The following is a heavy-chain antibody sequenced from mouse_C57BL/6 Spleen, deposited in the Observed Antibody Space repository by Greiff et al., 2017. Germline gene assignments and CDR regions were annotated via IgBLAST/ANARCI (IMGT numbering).Heavy chain of an antibody. J-gene: IGHJ4*01. CDR2: IDPDDGDT. V-gene: IGHV14-1*01. CDR1: GFNIKDYY. D-gene: IGHD3-3*01. Sequence: EVQLQQPGAELVRPGASVKLSCTASGFNIKDYYMHWVQQRPEQGLEWIGGIDPDDGDTEYAPKFQGKATMTADTSSNKAYMQLISLTAEDTAVYYCTTLGQGYAMDYWGQGTSVTVSS. CDR3: TTLGQGYAMDY.